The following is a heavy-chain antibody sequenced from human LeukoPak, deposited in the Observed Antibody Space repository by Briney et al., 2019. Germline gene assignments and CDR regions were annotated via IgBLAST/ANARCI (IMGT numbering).Heavy chain of an antibody. CDR3: ARSSGWYSY. V-gene: IGHV4-4*09. J-gene: IGHJ4*02. CDR2: IYTSGST. D-gene: IGHD6-19*01. Sequence: SETLSLTCTVSGGSISSYYWSWIRQPPGKGLEWIGYIYTSGSTNYNPSLKSRVTISVDASKNQFSLKLSSVTATDTAVYYCARSSGWYSYWGQGTLVTVSS. CDR1: GGSISSYY.